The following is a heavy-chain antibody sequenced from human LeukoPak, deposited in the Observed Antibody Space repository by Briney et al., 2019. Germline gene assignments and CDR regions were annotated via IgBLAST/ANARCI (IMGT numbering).Heavy chain of an antibody. V-gene: IGHV2-5*01. CDR3: AHDPVYAMRFDY. J-gene: IGHJ4*02. CDR1: GLSLSPRGAG. D-gene: IGHD2-8*01. CDR2: IYWHDDK. Sequence: GPTLVNPTHALRLTCSFYGLSLSPRGAGMGRIRQPPGNALEWLDLIYWHDDKRYSPSLKSRLTITKDTSKYQVVLTMTNMDPVDTATYYCAHDPVYAMRFDYWGQGTLVTVSS.